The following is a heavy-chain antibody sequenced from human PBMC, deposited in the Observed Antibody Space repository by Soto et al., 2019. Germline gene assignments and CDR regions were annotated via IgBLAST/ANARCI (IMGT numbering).Heavy chain of an antibody. V-gene: IGHV4-39*01. J-gene: IGHJ4*02. CDR2: IYYSGST. CDR1: GGSINRDTYY. CDR3: ARHESGNYFDY. Sequence: PSETLSLTCTVSGGSINRDTYYCGWIRQPPGKGLEWIGSIYYSGSTYYNPSLKSRVTISVDTSKNQFSLKLSSVTAADTAVYYCARHESGNYFDYWGQGALVTVSS. D-gene: IGHD1-26*01.